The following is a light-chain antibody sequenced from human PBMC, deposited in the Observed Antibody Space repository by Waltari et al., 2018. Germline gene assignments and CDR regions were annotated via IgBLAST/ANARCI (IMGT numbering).Light chain of an antibody. Sequence: SYELTQPPSVSVSPGQTASITCSGDKLGDKYVCWYQQKPGQSPVVVIYQDNKRPSGIPERFSGPNSGNTATLTISGTQAMDEADYYCQAWDSSTGVFGGGTKLTVL. CDR1: KLGDKY. CDR2: QDN. J-gene: IGLJ3*02. CDR3: QAWDSSTGV. V-gene: IGLV3-1*01.